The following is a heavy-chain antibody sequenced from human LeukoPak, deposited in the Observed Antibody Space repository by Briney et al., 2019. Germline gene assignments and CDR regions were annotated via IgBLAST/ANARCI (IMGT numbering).Heavy chain of an antibody. CDR1: GYTFTGYY. CDR3: ARERVLGGTQSNTEYFQH. V-gene: IGHV1-2*02. Sequence: GASVKVSCKASGYTFTGYYMHWVRQAPGQRLEWMGWINPNSGGTNYAQKFQGRVTMTRDTSISTAYMELSRLRSDDTAVYYCARERVLGGTQSNTEYFQHWGQGTLVTVSS. J-gene: IGHJ1*01. CDR2: INPNSGGT. D-gene: IGHD1-1*01.